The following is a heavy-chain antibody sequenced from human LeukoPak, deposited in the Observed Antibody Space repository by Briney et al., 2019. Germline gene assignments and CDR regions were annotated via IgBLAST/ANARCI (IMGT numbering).Heavy chain of an antibody. CDR1: GGSISSGSYY. Sequence: SETLSLTCTVSGGSISSGSYYWSWIRQPAGKGLEWIVRVYTSGSTNYNPSLKSRVTISVDTSKNQFSLKLSSVTAADTAVYYCARGRYDYDSSGYYYAIWFDYWGQGTLVTVSS. V-gene: IGHV4-61*02. J-gene: IGHJ4*02. CDR2: VYTSGST. D-gene: IGHD3-22*01. CDR3: ARGRYDYDSSGYYYAIWFDY.